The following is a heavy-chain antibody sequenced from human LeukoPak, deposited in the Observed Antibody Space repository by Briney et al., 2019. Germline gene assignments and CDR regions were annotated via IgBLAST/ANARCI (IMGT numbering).Heavy chain of an antibody. V-gene: IGHV3-7*05. Sequence: PGGSLRLSCAASGFTFSRFWMNWVRQAPGRGLEWVANIDQSGGRNNYVDSVKGRFTISRDNAKNSLFLEMSSLRADDTAVYFCARDVQWCSVDIWGQGPTVTVS. J-gene: IGHJ3*02. CDR2: IDQSGGRN. D-gene: IGHD2-8*01. CDR1: GFTFSRFW. CDR3: ARDVQWCSVDI.